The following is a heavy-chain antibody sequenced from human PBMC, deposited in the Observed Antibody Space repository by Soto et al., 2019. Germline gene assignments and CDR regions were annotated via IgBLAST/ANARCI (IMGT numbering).Heavy chain of an antibody. CDR2: VYYSGNT. D-gene: IGHD6-13*01. CDR3: ARKGAAASYAHYYMDV. V-gene: IGHV4-59*01. J-gene: IGHJ6*03. CDR1: GGSISHYY. Sequence: PSETLSLTCTFSGGSISHYYWSLIRQPPGKGLEWIGYVYYSGNTNYNPSLESRVTISVDTSRNRFSLNLTSATAADTAVYYCARKGAAASYAHYYMDVWGRGTAVTVSS.